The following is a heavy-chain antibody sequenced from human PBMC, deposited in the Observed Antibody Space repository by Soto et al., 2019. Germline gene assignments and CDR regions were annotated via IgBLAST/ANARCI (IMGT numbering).Heavy chain of an antibody. Sequence: GGSLRPSCVPSGSTFTSDWTSWVRQAPGKGRQWVANIKQVGTETYNVDSVKGRFTISRDNTKNSVYLQMNSLRAEDTAVYYCARDRNYYFYYGFDVWGRGTTVTVSS. CDR2: IKQVGTET. CDR3: ARDRNYYFYYGFDV. J-gene: IGHJ6*02. V-gene: IGHV3-7*03. CDR1: GSTFTSDW.